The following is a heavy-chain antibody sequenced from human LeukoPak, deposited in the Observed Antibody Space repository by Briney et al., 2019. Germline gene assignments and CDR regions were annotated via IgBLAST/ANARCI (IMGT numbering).Heavy chain of an antibody. D-gene: IGHD2-2*01. CDR2: IKQDGSEK. Sequence: GGSLRLSCAASGFTFSSYWMSWVRQAPGKGLEWVANIKQDGSEKYYVDSVKGRFTISRDNAKNSLYLQMNSLRAEDPAVYYCARDTDCSSTSCYPFWFDPWGQGTLVTVSS. V-gene: IGHV3-7*01. CDR3: ARDTDCSSTSCYPFWFDP. CDR1: GFTFSSYW. J-gene: IGHJ5*02.